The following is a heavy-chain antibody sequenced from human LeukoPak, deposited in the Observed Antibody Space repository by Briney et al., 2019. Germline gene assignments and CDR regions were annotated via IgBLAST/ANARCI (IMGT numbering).Heavy chain of an antibody. CDR3: AKGTRIQPNPYYFDY. D-gene: IGHD5-18*01. Sequence: PGGSLRLSCAASGFTFNNYAMSWVRQAPGKGLEWVSAISASGGSTYYADSVKGRFTISRDNSKNTLYLQMNSLRAEDTAVYYCAKGTRIQPNPYYFDYWGQGTLVTVSS. CDR1: GFTFNNYA. CDR2: ISASGGST. J-gene: IGHJ4*02. V-gene: IGHV3-23*01.